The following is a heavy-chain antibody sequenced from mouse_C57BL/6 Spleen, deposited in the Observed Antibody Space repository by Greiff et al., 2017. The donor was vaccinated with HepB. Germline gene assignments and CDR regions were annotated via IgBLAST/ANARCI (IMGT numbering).Heavy chain of an antibody. J-gene: IGHJ4*01. V-gene: IGHV1-15*01. CDR3: TRRGIYYDYDDYAMDY. CDR2: IDLETGGT. D-gene: IGHD2-4*01. Sequence: QVQLQQSGAELVRPGASVTLSCKASGYTFTDYEMHWVKQTPVHGLEWIGAIDLETGGTAYNQKFKGKAILTADKSSSTAYMELRSLTSEDSAVYYCTRRGIYYDYDDYAMDYWGQGTSVTVSS. CDR1: GYTFTDYE.